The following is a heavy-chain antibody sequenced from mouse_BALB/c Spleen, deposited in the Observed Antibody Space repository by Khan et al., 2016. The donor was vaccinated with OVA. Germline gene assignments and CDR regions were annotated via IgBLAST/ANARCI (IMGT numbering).Heavy chain of an antibody. Sequence: QIQLVQSGPELKKPGETVKISCKASGYTFTDYSMHWVKQAPGKGLKWMGWINTETGEPTYADDFKGRFVFSLETSASTAYLQINNLKNEDTATYFCGGRRNWYFDVWGAGTTVTVSS. J-gene: IGHJ1*01. CDR2: INTETGEP. V-gene: IGHV9-2-1*01. CDR3: GGRRNWYFDV. CDR1: GYTFTDYS.